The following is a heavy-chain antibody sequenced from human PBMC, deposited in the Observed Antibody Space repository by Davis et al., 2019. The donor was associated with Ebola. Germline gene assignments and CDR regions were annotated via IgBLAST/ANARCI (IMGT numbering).Heavy chain of an antibody. CDR3: AREMGGSVDY. CDR2: IYYSGST. Sequence: SETLSLTCTVPGGPVSSGSYYWSWIRQPPGKGLEWTGYIYYSGSTNHNPSLKSRVTISVDTSKNQFSLKLSSVTAADTAVYYCAREMGGSVDYWGQGTLVTVSS. V-gene: IGHV4-61*01. CDR1: GGPVSSGSYY. D-gene: IGHD5-24*01. J-gene: IGHJ4*02.